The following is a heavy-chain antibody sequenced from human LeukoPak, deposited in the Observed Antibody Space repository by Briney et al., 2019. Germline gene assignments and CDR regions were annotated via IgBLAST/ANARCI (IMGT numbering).Heavy chain of an antibody. CDR1: GFPFSSYA. V-gene: IGHV3-23*01. CDR2: ISGSGGST. D-gene: IGHD3-10*01. Sequence: GGSLRLSCAASGFPFSSYAMSWARQAPGKGLEWVSRISGSGGSTHYADSVKGRFPISRDNSKSTLYLQMNSLRAEDTAIYYCAKAAGSNPPFDYWGQGPLVTVSS. CDR3: AKAAGSNPPFDY. J-gene: IGHJ4*02.